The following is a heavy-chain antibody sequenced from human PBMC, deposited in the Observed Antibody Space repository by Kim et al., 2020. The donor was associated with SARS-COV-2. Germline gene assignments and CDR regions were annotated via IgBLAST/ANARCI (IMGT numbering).Heavy chain of an antibody. D-gene: IGHD2-2*01. Sequence: SETLSLTCTVSGGSISSYYWSWIRQPPGKGLEWIGSICYTGSANYNASLKSRVSISVDTSKNQFSLHLPSVTATETAVNYCAKHTPAIFVPGYWVQGTL. CDR2: ICYTGSA. J-gene: IGHJ4*02. CDR1: GGSISSYY. V-gene: IGHV4-59*13. CDR3: AKHTPAIFVPGY.